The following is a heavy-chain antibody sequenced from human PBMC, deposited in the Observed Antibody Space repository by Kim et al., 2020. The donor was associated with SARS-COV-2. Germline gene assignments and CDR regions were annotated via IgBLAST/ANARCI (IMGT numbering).Heavy chain of an antibody. CDR2: INHSGST. J-gene: IGHJ6*02. CDR1: GGSFSGYY. Sequence: SETLSLTCAVYGGSFSGYYWSWIRQPPGKGLEWIGEINHSGSTNYNPSLKSRVTISVDTSKNQFSLKLSSVTAADTAVYYCARGRYYGSGSYYLAAPARGGPYYYGMDVWGQGTTVTVSS. V-gene: IGHV4-34*01. D-gene: IGHD3-10*01. CDR3: ARGRYYGSGSYYLAAPARGGPYYYGMDV.